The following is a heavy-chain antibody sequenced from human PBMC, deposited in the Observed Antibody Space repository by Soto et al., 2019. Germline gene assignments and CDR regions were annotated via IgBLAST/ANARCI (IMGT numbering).Heavy chain of an antibody. V-gene: IGHV4-34*01. J-gene: IGHJ5*02. CDR1: GGSFSGYY. Sequence: SETLSLTCAVYGGSFSGYYWSWIRQPPGKGLEWIGEINHSGSTNYNPSLKSRVTISVDTSKNQFSLKLSSVTAADTAVYYCARGHNNDYIVNWFDPWGQGTLVTVSS. D-gene: IGHD5-12*01. CDR2: INHSGST. CDR3: ARGHNNDYIVNWFDP.